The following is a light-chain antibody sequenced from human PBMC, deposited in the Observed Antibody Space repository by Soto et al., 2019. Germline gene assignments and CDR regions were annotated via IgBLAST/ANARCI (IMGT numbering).Light chain of an antibody. Sequence: QSALTQPASVSGSPGQSITISCPGTSSDVGGSNYVSWFQQRPGKAPKLMIYEVSNRPSGVSNRFSGAKSGNTASLTISGLRAEDEDDYYCSSDTTSSTIGVFGGGTKLTVL. CDR1: SSDVGGSNY. CDR3: SSDTTSSTIGV. J-gene: IGLJ2*01. CDR2: EVS. V-gene: IGLV2-14*01.